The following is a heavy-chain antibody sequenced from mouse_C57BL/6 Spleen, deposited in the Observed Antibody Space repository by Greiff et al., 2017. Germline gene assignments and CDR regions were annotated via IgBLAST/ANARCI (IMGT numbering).Heavy chain of an antibody. CDR3: TGTGYFDY. Sequence: VQLQQSGTVLARPGASVKMSCKTSGYTFTSYWMHWVKQRPGQGLEWIGAIYPGNSDTSYNQKFKGKAKLTAGTSASTAYMELSSLTNADSAVYYCTGTGYFDYWGQGTTLTVSS. CDR2: IYPGNSDT. V-gene: IGHV1-5*01. D-gene: IGHD4-1*01. J-gene: IGHJ2*01. CDR1: GYTFTSYW.